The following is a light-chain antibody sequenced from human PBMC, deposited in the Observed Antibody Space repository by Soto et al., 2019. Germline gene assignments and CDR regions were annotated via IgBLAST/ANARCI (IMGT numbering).Light chain of an antibody. CDR3: QQSYNTPIT. CDR1: QSIRTY. CDR2: AAS. Sequence: DIQMTQSPSSLSASIGDRVTITCRASQSIRTYLNWYQQRPGKAPNLLIYAASSLQSGVPSRFSGSGSGTDFTLIITSLQAEDFATYYCQQSYNTPITFGGGTKVDIK. J-gene: IGKJ4*01. V-gene: IGKV1-39*01.